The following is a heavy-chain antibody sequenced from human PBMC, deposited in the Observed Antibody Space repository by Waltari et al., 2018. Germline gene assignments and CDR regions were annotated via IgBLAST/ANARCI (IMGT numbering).Heavy chain of an antibody. D-gene: IGHD1-1*01. CDR2: INPNSGGT. V-gene: IGHV1-2*02. J-gene: IGHJ5*02. CDR3: ASLAAWADWNDGWFDP. Sequence: QVQLVQSGAEVKKPGASVKVSCKASGYTFTGYYIHWLRQSPGQGLEWMGWINPNSGGTNYAQKFQGRVTMTRDTSISTAYMELSRLRSDDTAVYYCASLAAWADWNDGWFDPWGQGTLVTVSS. CDR1: GYTFTGYY.